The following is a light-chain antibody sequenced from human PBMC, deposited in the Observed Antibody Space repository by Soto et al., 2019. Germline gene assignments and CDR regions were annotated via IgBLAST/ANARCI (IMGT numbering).Light chain of an antibody. CDR3: QQYNSYSLT. J-gene: IGKJ4*01. V-gene: IGKV1-5*01. Sequence: DIQMTQSPSTLSASVGDRVTITCRASQSISSWLAWYQQKPGKAPKLLIYDASSLESGVPSRFSGSGSGTEFTLTISSLQPDDFTTYYCQQYNSYSLTFGGGTKVEIK. CDR2: DAS. CDR1: QSISSW.